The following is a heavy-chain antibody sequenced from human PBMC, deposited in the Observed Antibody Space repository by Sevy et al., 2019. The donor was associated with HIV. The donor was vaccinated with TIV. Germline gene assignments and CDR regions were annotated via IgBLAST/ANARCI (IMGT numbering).Heavy chain of an antibody. CDR1: GFTFSTYA. CDR3: TRYALSSRTWFDP. CDR2: LGSGGVTT. D-gene: IGHD2-15*01. J-gene: IGHJ5*02. V-gene: IGHV3-23*01. Sequence: GGSLRLSCAASGFTFSTYAMNWVRQAPGKGLEWVSTLGSGGVTTYYADSVRGRFTISIDISKNTLFLQMNSLRADDTAVYYCTRYALSSRTWFDPWGQGTLVTVSS.